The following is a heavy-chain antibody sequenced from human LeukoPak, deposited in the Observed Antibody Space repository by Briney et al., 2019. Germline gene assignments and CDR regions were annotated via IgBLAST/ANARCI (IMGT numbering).Heavy chain of an antibody. CDR1: GFTFSNYW. CDR2: INSDGSST. Sequence: GGSLRLPCAASGFTFSNYWIHWVRHAPGKGLVWVSRINSDGSSTSYADSVKGRFTISRDNAKNTLYLQMNSLRAEDTAVYYCARDGYCSSTSCYYFDYWGQGTLVTVSS. CDR3: ARDGYCSSTSCYYFDY. V-gene: IGHV3-74*01. J-gene: IGHJ4*02. D-gene: IGHD2-2*01.